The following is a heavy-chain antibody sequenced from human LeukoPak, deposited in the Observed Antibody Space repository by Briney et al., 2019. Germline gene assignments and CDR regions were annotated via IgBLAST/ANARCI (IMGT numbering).Heavy chain of an antibody. CDR2: ISSSSSYI. Sequence: GGSLRLSCAASGFTFSSYSINWVRQAPGKGLEWVSSISSSSSYIYYADSVKGRFTISRDNAKNSLYLQMNSLRAEDTAVYYCARVLTMVRGPLGYWGQGTLVTVSS. D-gene: IGHD3-10*01. J-gene: IGHJ4*02. CDR3: ARVLTMVRGPLGY. CDR1: GFTFSSYS. V-gene: IGHV3-21*01.